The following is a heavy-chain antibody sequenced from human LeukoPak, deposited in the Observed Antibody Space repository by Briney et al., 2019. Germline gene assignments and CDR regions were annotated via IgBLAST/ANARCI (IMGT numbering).Heavy chain of an antibody. CDR3: ARSHFSGSYYFDY. CDR1: GGSFSGYY. D-gene: IGHD1-26*01. Sequence: SETLSLTCAVYGGSFSGYYWSWIRQPPGKGLEWIGEINHSGSTNYNPSLKSRVTISVGTSKNQFSLKLSSVTAADTAVYYCARSHFSGSYYFDYWGQGTLVTVSS. V-gene: IGHV4-34*01. CDR2: INHSGST. J-gene: IGHJ4*02.